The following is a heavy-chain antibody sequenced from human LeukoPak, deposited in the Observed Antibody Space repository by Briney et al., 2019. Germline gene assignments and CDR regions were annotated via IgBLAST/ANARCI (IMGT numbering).Heavy chain of an antibody. CDR1: GFTFSNYG. J-gene: IGHJ6*03. CDR2: IRYDGSNK. V-gene: IGHV3-30*02. Sequence: GGSLRLSCAASGFTFSNYGMHWVRQAPGKGLEWVAFIRYDGSNKYYADSVKGRFTISRDNSKNTLYLQMNSLRAEDTAVYYCAKDRYGSGNHYMDVWGKGTTVTISS. D-gene: IGHD3-10*01. CDR3: AKDRYGSGNHYMDV.